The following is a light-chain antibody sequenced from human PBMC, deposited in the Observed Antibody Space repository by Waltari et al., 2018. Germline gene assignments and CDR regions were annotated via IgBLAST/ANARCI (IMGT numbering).Light chain of an antibody. CDR2: GAS. J-gene: IGKJ1*01. CDR1: QSVSYK. CDR3: QQYNNWPGT. V-gene: IGKV3-15*01. Sequence: EVVMTQSPATLSVSPGERATLSCRASQSVSYKLAWYQQKPRQAPRLLIYGASTMATGIPPRFSGSASGTDFTLTISSLQSEDFAVYYCQQYNNWPGTFGQGTKVEIK.